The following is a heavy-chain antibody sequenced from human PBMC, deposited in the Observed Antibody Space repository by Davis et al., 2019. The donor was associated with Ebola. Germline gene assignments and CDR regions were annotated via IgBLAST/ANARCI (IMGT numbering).Heavy chain of an antibody. CDR3: ARLDSTGYYYLSRYFDL. D-gene: IGHD3-22*01. CDR1: GYSFASSW. V-gene: IGHV5-51*01. Sequence: GESLKISCEASGYSFASSWIGWVRQMPGKGLEWMGLIYVGDSETRYSPSFQDQVTISADRSISTAYLQWSSLKASDTAMYYCARLDSTGYYYLSRYFDLWGRGTLVTVSS. J-gene: IGHJ2*01. CDR2: IYVGDSET.